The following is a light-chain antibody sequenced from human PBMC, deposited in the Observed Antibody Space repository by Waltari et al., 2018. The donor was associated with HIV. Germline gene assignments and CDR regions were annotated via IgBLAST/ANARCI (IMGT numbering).Light chain of an antibody. CDR3: HQSYSTPYT. J-gene: IGKJ2*01. CDR2: GTS. Sequence: DIQMTQFPSSLSASVGDRVTITCRASQTITSYLNWYQQKPGKAPKLLIYGTSNLQSGVSSRFSGSGSGADCTLTIRSAQPEDFATYYCHQSYSTPYTFGQGTRLEIK. V-gene: IGKV1-39*01. CDR1: QTITSY.